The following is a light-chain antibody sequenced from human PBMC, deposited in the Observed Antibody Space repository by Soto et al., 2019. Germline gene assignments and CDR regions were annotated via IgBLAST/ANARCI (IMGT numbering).Light chain of an antibody. Sequence: AIRMNQSPSSLSSSTGDRVPITCRASQGISSYLAWYQQKPGKAPKLLIYAASTLQSGVPSRFRGSGSGTDFTLTISCLQSDDFATDYCQQYYSYCTFGGGTKVEIK. CDR3: QQYYSYCT. J-gene: IGKJ4*01. CDR2: AAS. CDR1: QGISSY. V-gene: IGKV1-8*01.